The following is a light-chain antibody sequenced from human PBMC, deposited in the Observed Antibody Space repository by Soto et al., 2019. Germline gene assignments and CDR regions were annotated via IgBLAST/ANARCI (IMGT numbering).Light chain of an antibody. J-gene: IGKJ1*01. CDR1: QSVLYSSNNKNY. V-gene: IGKV4-1*01. Sequence: DIVMTQSPDSLAVSLGERATINCKSSQSVLYSSNNKNYLAWYQQKPGQPPKLLIYWASTPESGVPDRFSGSGSGTDFTLTISSLQAEDVAVYYCQQYYRPWTVGQGTKVEIK. CDR3: QQYYRPWT. CDR2: WAS.